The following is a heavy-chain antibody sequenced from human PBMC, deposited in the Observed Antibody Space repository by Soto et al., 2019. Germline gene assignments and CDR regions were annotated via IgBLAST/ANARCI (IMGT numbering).Heavy chain of an antibody. V-gene: IGHV3-48*03. J-gene: IGHJ4*02. Sequence: GGSLRLSCAASGFSFSSFEMNWVCQAPGKGLEWVSYISSSDSTIYYADSVQGRFTISRDNAKNSLYLQMNSLRAEDTAVYYCAPGGATGGDRWGQGTLVTVSS. CDR1: GFSFSSFE. D-gene: IGHD2-8*02. CDR3: APGGATGGDR. CDR2: ISSSDSTI.